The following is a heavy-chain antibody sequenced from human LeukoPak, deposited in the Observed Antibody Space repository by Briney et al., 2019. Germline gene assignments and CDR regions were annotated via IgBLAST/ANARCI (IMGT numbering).Heavy chain of an antibody. CDR2: VSPSGDIT. V-gene: IGHV3-23*01. CDR1: EFHFSTHG. J-gene: IGHJ5*02. CDR3: AKDKLLWFGELLGPNWFDP. Sequence: LSGGSLRLSCAASEFHFSTHGMNWVRQAPGKGLEWVSGVSPSGDITYYADSVMGRFTISRDNSKNTLYLQMNSLRAEDTAVYYCAKDKLLWFGELLGPNWFDPWGQGTLVTVSS. D-gene: IGHD3-10*01.